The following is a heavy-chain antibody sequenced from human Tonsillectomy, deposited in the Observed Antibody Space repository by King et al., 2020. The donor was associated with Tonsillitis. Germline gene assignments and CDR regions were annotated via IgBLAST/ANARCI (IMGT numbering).Heavy chain of an antibody. D-gene: IGHD4-17*01. CDR1: GGSISSSSYY. CDR3: ARLTVIYGMDV. CDR2: IYYSGST. V-gene: IGHV4-39*01. J-gene: IGHJ6*02. Sequence: QLQESGPGLVKPSETLSITCTVSGGSISSSSYYWGWIRQPPGKGLEWIGSIYYSGSTYYNPSLKSRVTISVDTSKNQFSLKLSSVTAADTAVYYCARLTVIYGMDVWGQGTTVTVSS.